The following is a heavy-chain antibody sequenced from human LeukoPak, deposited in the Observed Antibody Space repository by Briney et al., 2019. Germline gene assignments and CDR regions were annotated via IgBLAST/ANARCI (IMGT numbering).Heavy chain of an antibody. CDR3: ARLYGGTLGYFDY. D-gene: IGHD4-23*01. CDR1: GLTFSSHW. J-gene: IGHJ4*02. Sequence: GGSLRLSCAASGLTFSSHWMHWVRQAPGKGLVWVSRITNDGSSTTYADSVKGRFTISRDNAKNMLYLQVNSLRAEDTAVYYCARLYGGTLGYFDYWGQGTLVTVSS. V-gene: IGHV3-74*01. CDR2: ITNDGSST.